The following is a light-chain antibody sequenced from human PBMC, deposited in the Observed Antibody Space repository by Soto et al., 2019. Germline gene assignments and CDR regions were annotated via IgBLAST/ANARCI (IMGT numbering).Light chain of an antibody. V-gene: IGLV2-14*01. J-gene: IGLJ1*01. CDR1: SSDVGGYNY. CDR3: SSYIGSSTLNV. Sequence: QSALTQPASVSGSPGQSITISCTGTSSDVGGYNYVSWYQQHPGKAPKLMIYDVSKRPSGVSNRFSGSKSGNTASLTISGLQAEDEADYYCSSYIGSSTLNVFGTGTKLTVL. CDR2: DVS.